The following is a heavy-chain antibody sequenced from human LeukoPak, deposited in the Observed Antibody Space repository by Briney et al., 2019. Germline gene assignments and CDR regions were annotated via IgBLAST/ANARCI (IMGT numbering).Heavy chain of an antibody. CDR2: IIGSVAST. CDR1: GFPFASYA. D-gene: IGHD5-12*01. V-gene: IGHV3-23*01. CDR3: AKGGYDYIEVGYFDY. J-gene: IGHJ4*02. Sequence: PGGSLRLSCAASGFPFASYAMSWVRQTPGKGLEWVSLIIGSVASTYYADSVKGRFTISRDNSKSTLYPQMNSLRADDTAVYFCAKGGYDYIEVGYFDYWGQGTLVTVSS.